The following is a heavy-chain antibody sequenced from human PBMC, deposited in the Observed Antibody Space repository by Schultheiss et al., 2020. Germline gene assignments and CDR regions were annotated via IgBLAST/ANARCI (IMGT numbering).Heavy chain of an antibody. Sequence: GGSLRLSCAASGFTFDDYAMHWVRQAPGKGLEWVSGISWNSGGIGYADSVKGRFTISRDNAKDSLYLQMNSLRAEDTALYYCAKDIDSYGMDVWGQGTTVTVSS. J-gene: IGHJ6*02. V-gene: IGHV3-9*01. CDR2: ISWNSGGI. CDR1: GFTFDDYA. CDR3: AKDIDSYGMDV.